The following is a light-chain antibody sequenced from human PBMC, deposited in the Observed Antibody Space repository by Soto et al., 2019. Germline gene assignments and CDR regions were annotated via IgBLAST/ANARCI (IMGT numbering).Light chain of an antibody. Sequence: EIVVTQSPGTLSLSPGESATLSCRASQSVSGRYLAWYQQKPGQSPRLLIYGASTRATGVPDRFSGSGSGTXFTLTISRLEPEDFAVYYCQQYGSSLPWTFGQGTTVEMK. V-gene: IGKV3-20*01. CDR3: QQYGSSLPWT. CDR1: QSVSGRY. CDR2: GAS. J-gene: IGKJ1*01.